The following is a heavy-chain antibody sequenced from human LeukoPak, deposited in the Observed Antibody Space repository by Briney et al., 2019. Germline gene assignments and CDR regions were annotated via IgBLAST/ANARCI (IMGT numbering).Heavy chain of an antibody. Sequence: SETLSLTCSVSGYSTSSGYYWGWIRQPPGKGLEWIGSIYHSGTTYYIPSLKSRVTISVDTSKNQVSLKLSSVTAADTAVYYCARGGVGATFGDFDYWGQGTLVTVSS. CDR3: ARGGVGATFGDFDY. CDR1: GYSTSSGYY. V-gene: IGHV4-38-2*02. J-gene: IGHJ4*02. D-gene: IGHD3-10*02. CDR2: IYHSGTT.